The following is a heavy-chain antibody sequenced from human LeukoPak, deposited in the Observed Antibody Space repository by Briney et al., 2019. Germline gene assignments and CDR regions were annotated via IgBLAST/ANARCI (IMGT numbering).Heavy chain of an antibody. V-gene: IGHV3-21*01. D-gene: IGHD1-26*01. CDR2: ISSSSSYI. CDR1: GFTFSSYS. J-gene: IGHJ4*02. CDR3: ARDEQRGATFDY. Sequence: GGSLRLSCAASGFTFSSYSMNWVRQAPGKGLEWVSSISSSSSYIYYADSVKGRSIISRDNAKNSLYLQMNSLRAEDTAVYYCARDEQRGATFDYWGQGTLVTVSS.